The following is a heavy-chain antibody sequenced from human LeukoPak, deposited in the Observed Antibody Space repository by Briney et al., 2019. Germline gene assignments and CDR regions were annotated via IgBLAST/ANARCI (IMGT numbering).Heavy chain of an antibody. CDR2: IKQDRSEK. CDR1: GFTFTNYW. Sequence: GGSLRLSCAASGFTFTNYWMSWVRQAPGKGLELVANIKQDRSEKYYVDSVKGRFTISRDNAKNSLYLQMNSLRAEDTAVYYCAKHGFGVPEGYWGQGTLVTVSS. CDR3: AKHGFGVPEGY. D-gene: IGHD3-10*01. J-gene: IGHJ4*02. V-gene: IGHV3-7*03.